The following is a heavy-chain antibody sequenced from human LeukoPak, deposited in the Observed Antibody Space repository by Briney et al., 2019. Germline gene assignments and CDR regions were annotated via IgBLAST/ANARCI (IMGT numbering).Heavy chain of an antibody. J-gene: IGHJ4*02. CDR1: GYSISSGYY. V-gene: IGHV4-38-2*02. CDR2: ISHSGST. Sequence: SETLSLTYAVSGYSISSGYYWGWIRQPPGKGLEWIGSISHSGSTYYNPSLKSRVTISVDTSKNQFSLKLSSMTAADTAVYYCARDQGGCSSTSCYDFDYWGQGTLVTVSS. D-gene: IGHD2-2*01. CDR3: ARDQGGCSSTSCYDFDY.